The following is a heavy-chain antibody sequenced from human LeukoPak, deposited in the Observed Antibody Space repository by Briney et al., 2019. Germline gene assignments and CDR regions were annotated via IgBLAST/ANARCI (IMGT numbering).Heavy chain of an antibody. CDR3: ARGGDYDSSAYDY. V-gene: IGHV4-31*03. J-gene: IGHJ4*02. CDR2: IYYSGST. CDR1: GGSISSGGYY. D-gene: IGHD3-22*01. Sequence: SETLSLTCTVSGGSISSGGYYWSWIRQHPGKGLEWIGYIYYSGSTYYNPSLKSRVTILVDTSKNQFSLKLSSVTAADTAVYYCARGGDYDSSAYDYWGQGTLVTVSS.